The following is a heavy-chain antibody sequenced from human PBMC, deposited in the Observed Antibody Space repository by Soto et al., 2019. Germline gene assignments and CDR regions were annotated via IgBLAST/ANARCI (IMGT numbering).Heavy chain of an antibody. J-gene: IGHJ6*02. CDR3: AKVSILTESYHYYAMDV. D-gene: IGHD3-9*01. V-gene: IGHV3-23*01. Sequence: EVQLLESGGGSVQPGGALRLSCLASGFTFSTYAMSWVRQAPGKGLEWVSGIGGLSGGTDYADSVKGRLTISRDNSKNTLYLQMNSLRAEDTAVYFCAKVSILTESYHYYAMDVWGQGTTVTVSS. CDR1: GFTFSTYA. CDR2: IGGLSGGT.